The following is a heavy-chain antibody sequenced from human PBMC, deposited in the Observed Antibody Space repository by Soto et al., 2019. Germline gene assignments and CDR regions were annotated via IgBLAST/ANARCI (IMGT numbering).Heavy chain of an antibody. Sequence: GGSLRLSCAASGFTFSDYYMSWIRQAPGKGLEWVSYISSSGSTIYYADSVKGRFTISRDNAKNSLYLQMNSLRAEDTAVYYCARGGSSDYYYYYGMDVWGQGTTVTVSS. CDR1: GFTFSDYY. CDR2: ISSSGSTI. J-gene: IGHJ6*02. D-gene: IGHD6-6*01. CDR3: ARGGSSDYYYYYGMDV. V-gene: IGHV3-11*01.